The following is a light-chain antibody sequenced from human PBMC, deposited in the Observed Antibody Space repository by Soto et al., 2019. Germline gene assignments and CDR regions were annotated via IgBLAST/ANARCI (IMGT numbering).Light chain of an antibody. CDR2: EVS. Sequence: QSVLTQPASASGSPGQSVTFSCTGTSSDVGGYNYVSWYQHHPGKAPKVMIYEVSKRPSGVPDRFSGSKSGNTASLTVSGLQAEDEADYYCCSYAGSNSFVVFGGGTKLTVL. CDR1: SSDVGGYNY. CDR3: CSYAGSNSFVV. V-gene: IGLV2-8*01. J-gene: IGLJ2*01.